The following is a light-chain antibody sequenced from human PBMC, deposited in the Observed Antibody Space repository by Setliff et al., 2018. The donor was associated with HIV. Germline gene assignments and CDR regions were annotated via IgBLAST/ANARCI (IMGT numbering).Light chain of an antibody. CDR2: EVS. J-gene: IGLJ1*01. CDR3: SSYTSISTFEGV. Sequence: QSVLTQPASVSGPLGQSTTISCPGTSSDVGSYNRVSWYQQPPGTAPKLMIYEVSNRPSGVPDRFSGSKSGNTASLTISGLQAEDEADYYCSSYTSISTFEGVFGTGTKVTVL. CDR1: SSDVGSYNR. V-gene: IGLV2-18*02.